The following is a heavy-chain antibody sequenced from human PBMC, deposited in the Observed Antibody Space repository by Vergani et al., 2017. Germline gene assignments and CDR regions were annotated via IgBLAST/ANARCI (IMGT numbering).Heavy chain of an antibody. J-gene: IGHJ4*02. V-gene: IGHV4-39*01. CDR3: AGMSRGIAVAGS. Sequence: QLQLQESGPGLVKPSETLSLTCTVSGGSISSSSYFWGWIRQPPGKGLEWIGSINYKGSTYYNPSLKSRVAISIDTSKNQFSLRQNSVTAADTAIYYCAGMSRGIAVAGSWGQGTLVTVSS. D-gene: IGHD6-19*01. CDR1: GGSISSSSYF. CDR2: INYKGST.